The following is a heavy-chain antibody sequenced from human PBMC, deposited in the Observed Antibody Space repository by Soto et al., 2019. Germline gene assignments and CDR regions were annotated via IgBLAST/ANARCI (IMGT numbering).Heavy chain of an antibody. J-gene: IGHJ4*02. V-gene: IGHV1-69*02. CDR1: GGTFSSYT. CDR3: AIVTVGQWLNY. CDR2: IIPILGIA. Sequence: QVQLVQSGAEVKKPGSSVKVSCKASGGTFSSYTISWVRQAPGQGLEWMGRIIPILGIANYAQKFQGRVTTTADKPTSTAYMELSSLRSEDTAVYYCAIVTVGQWLNYWGQGTLVTVSS. D-gene: IGHD6-19*01.